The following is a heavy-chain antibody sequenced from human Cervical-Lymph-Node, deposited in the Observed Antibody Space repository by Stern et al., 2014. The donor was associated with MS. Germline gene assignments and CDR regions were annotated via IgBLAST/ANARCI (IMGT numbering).Heavy chain of an antibody. V-gene: IGHV3-33*01. Sequence: VQLVESGGGVVQPGRSLRLSCAASGFTFSSYGMHWVRQAPGKGLERVAVIWYDGSNTYYADSVKGRFTISRDNSKNTLYLQMNSLRAEDTAVYYCARDSSGYYYLNWFDPWGQGTLVTVSS. CDR1: GFTFSSYG. D-gene: IGHD3-22*01. CDR2: IWYDGSNT. J-gene: IGHJ5*02. CDR3: ARDSSGYYYLNWFDP.